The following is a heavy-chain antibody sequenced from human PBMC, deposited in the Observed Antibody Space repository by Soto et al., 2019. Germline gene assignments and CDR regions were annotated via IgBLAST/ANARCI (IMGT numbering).Heavy chain of an antibody. J-gene: IGHJ3*02. CDR1: GGSISSGGYY. CDR2: IYYSGST. D-gene: IGHD6-13*01. CDR3: AGLAGRFAFDI. Sequence: SETLSLTCTVSGGSISSGGYYWSWIRQHPGKGLEWIGYIYYSGSTYYNPSLKSRVTISVDTSKNQFSLKLSSVTAEDTAVYYCAGLAGRFAFDIWGQGTMVTVSS. V-gene: IGHV4-31*03.